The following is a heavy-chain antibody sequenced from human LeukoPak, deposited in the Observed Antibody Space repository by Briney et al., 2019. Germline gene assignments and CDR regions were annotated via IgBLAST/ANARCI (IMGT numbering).Heavy chain of an antibody. Sequence: GGSLRLSCAASGFTFSNACMSWVRQAPGKGLEWVGHIKGKTDGGTTDYAAPVQGRFTISRDDSKNTLFLQMNSLRTEDTAVYYCTTGTWIQLWLADYWGQGTLVTVSS. J-gene: IGHJ4*02. D-gene: IGHD5-18*01. CDR3: TTGTWIQLWLADY. CDR2: IKGKTDGGTT. CDR1: GFTFSNAC. V-gene: IGHV3-15*01.